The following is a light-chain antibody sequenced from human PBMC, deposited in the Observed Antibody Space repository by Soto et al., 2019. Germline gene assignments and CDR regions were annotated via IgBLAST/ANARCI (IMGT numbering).Light chain of an antibody. V-gene: IGLV1-44*01. CDR3: AAWDVSLVV. J-gene: IGLJ2*01. CDR1: SSNIGTNT. CDR2: SDN. Sequence: QSVLTQPPSASGTPGQRVTISCSGSSSNIGTNTVIWYQQLPGAAPKLLIYSDNQRPSGVPDRFSGSKSGTSASLAISGLQSDDEAGYYCAAWDVSLVVFGGGTKLTVL.